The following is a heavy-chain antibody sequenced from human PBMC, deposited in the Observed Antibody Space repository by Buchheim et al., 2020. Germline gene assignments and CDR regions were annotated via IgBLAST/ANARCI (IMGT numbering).Heavy chain of an antibody. CDR3: ARAFEYQLPS. J-gene: IGHJ4*02. CDR1: GFTFSSYW. CDR2: INNDGSST. V-gene: IGHV3-74*01. D-gene: IGHD2-2*01. Sequence: EVQLVESGGGLVQPGGSLRLSCAGSGFTFSSYWMHWVRQAPGKGLVWVSRINNDGSSTNYADSVKGRFTISRDNAKNPVYLQMNSLRAEDMAVYYCARAFEYQLPSWGQGTL.